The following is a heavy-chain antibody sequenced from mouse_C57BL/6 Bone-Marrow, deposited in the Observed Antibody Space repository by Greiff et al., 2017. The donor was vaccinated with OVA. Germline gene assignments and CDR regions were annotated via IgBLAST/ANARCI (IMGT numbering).Heavy chain of an antibody. Sequence: EVKLVESGGGLVKPGGSLKLSCAASGFTFSDYGMHWVRQAPEKGLEWVAYISSGSSTIYYADTVKGRFTISRDNAKNTLFLQMTSLRAEDAAMYYCTNIYYYGPFDYWGQGTTLTVSS. CDR3: TNIYYYGPFDY. V-gene: IGHV5-17*01. J-gene: IGHJ2*01. CDR1: GFTFSDYG. CDR2: ISSGSSTI. D-gene: IGHD1-1*01.